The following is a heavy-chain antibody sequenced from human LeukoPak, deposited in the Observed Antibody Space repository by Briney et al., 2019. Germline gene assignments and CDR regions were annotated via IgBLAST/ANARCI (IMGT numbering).Heavy chain of an antibody. CDR2: ISSSGSTT. V-gene: IGHV3-11*04. J-gene: IGHJ4*02. D-gene: IGHD6-19*01. CDR1: XFTFXXXX. CDR3: AREKGGWYDY. Sequence: LXXXXXXFTFXXXXMSXXXQXXGXGXEWVSYISSSGSTTYYADSVKGRFTISRDNAKNSLYLQMNSLRAEDTAVYYCAREKGGWYDYWGQGTLVTVSS.